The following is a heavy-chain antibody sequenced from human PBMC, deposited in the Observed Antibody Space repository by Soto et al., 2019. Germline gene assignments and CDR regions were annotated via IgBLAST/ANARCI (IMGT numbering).Heavy chain of an antibody. CDR1: GGSVSSGSYY. J-gene: IGHJ6*02. D-gene: IGHD6-13*01. CDR3: ARDWRNTAAGTCYYYGMDV. Sequence: SETLSLTCTVSGGSVSSGSYYWSWIRQPPGKGLEWIGYIYYSGSTNYNPSLKSRVTISVDTSKNQFSLKLSSVTAADTAVYYCARDWRNTAAGTCYYYGMDVWGQGTTVTV. CDR2: IYYSGST. V-gene: IGHV4-61*01.